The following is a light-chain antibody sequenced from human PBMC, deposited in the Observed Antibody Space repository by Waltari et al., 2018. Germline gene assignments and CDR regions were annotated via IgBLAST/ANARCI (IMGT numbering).Light chain of an antibody. J-gene: IGKJ1*01. CDR2: RAS. V-gene: IGKV1-33*01. CDR3: QEHDNFPPT. CDR1: QGVGTW. Sequence: QLTQSPSSLSASVGARVTLTCKVSQGVGTWLAWYQQKPGKAPKLLISRASNLDTGVPPRFSGSGSGTDFTLNINSLQPEDIATYYCQEHDNFPPTFGPGTKVEIK.